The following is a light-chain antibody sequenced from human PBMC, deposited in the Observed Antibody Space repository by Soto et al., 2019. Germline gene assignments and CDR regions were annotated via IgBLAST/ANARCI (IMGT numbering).Light chain of an antibody. V-gene: IGLV1-51*01. CDR2: DNN. Sequence: QAVVTQPPSVSAAPGQKFTISCSGSSSNIGNNYVSWYQQLPGTAPKLLIYDNNKRPSGIPDRFSGSKSGTSATLGITGLQTGDEADYYCGTWDSSLSAWVFGGGTKLTVL. J-gene: IGLJ3*02. CDR3: GTWDSSLSAWV. CDR1: SSNIGNNY.